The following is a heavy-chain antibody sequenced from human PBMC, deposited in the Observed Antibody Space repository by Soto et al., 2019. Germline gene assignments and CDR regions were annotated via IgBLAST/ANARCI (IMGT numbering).Heavy chain of an antibody. J-gene: IGHJ6*02. D-gene: IGHD2-21*02. CDR1: GFTFSSYA. V-gene: IGHV3-23*01. Sequence: GGSLRLSCAASGFTFSSYAMSWVRQAPGKGLEWVSAISGSGGSTYYADSVKGRFTISRDNSKNTLYLQMNSLRAEDTAVYYCATKGYCGGDCYSSYYYYGMDVWGQGTRSPSP. CDR2: ISGSGGST. CDR3: ATKGYCGGDCYSSYYYYGMDV.